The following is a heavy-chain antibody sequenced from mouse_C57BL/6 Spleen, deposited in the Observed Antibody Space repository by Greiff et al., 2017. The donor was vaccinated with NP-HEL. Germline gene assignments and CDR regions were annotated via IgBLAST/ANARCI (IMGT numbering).Heavy chain of an antibody. CDR3: TGWLLRGGGFAY. V-gene: IGHV6-3*01. CDR1: GFTFSNYW. CDR2: IRLKSDNYAT. J-gene: IGHJ3*01. D-gene: IGHD2-3*01. Sequence: EVQLVESGGGLVQPGGSMKLSCVASGFTFSNYWMNWVRQSPEKGLEWVAQIRLKSDNYATHYAESVQGRFTISRDDSKSSVYLQMNNLRAEDTGIYYCTGWLLRGGGFAYWGQGTLVTVSA.